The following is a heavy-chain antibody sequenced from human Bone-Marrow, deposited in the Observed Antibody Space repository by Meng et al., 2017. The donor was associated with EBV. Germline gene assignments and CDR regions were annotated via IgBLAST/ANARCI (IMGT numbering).Heavy chain of an antibody. J-gene: IGHJ5*02. D-gene: IGHD2-2*02. CDR1: GGAISSSNW. CDR3: ARGGVVPAAIGNWFDP. Sequence: GHWQGAGPGLVKPSGNLSLTCAVSGGAISSSNWWSWVRQPPGKGLEWIGEIYHSGRPNYNPSLKSRVPISVDKSKNQFSLKLSSVTAADTAVYYCARGGVVPAAIGNWFDPWGQGTLVTVSS. CDR2: IYHSGRP. V-gene: IGHV4-4*02.